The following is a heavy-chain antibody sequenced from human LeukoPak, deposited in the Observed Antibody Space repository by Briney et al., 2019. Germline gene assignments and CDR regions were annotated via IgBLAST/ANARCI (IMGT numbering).Heavy chain of an antibody. CDR2: ISAYNGNT. CDR3: ARDLIAVRPGWFDP. J-gene: IGHJ5*02. V-gene: IGHV1-18*01. D-gene: IGHD6-6*01. CDR1: GYTFTTYG. Sequence: ASVKVSCKASGYTFTTYGINWVRQAPGQGLEWMGWISAYNGNTNYAQKFQDRVTVTTDTSTSTAYMELRSPRSDDTAVYYCARDLIAVRPGWFDPWGQGTLVTVSS.